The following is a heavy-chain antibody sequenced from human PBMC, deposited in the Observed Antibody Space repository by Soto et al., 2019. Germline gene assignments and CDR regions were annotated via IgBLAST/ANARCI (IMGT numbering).Heavy chain of an antibody. V-gene: IGHV3-21*01. CDR3: ARGLGYCSGGSCYVWFDP. Sequence: EVQLVESGGGLVKPGGSLRLSCAASGFTFSSYSMNWVRQAPGKGLEWVSSISSSSSYIYYADSVKGRFNISRDNAKNSLYLQMNSLRAEDTAVYYCARGLGYCSGGSCYVWFDPWGQGTLVTVSS. CDR1: GFTFSSYS. CDR2: ISSSSSYI. J-gene: IGHJ5*02. D-gene: IGHD2-15*01.